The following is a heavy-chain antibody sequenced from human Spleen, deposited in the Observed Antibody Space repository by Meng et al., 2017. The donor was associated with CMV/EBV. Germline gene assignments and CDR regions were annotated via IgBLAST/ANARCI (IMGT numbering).Heavy chain of an antibody. CDR2: ISWNSGSI. J-gene: IGHJ5*02. D-gene: IGHD1-7*01. Sequence: LSLTCAASGFTFDDYAMHWVRQAPGKGLEWVSGISWNSGSIGYADSVKGRFTISRDNAKNSLYLQMNSLRAEDTALYYCARELTGTTGGCWFDPWGQGTLVTVSS. CDR1: GFTFDDYA. V-gene: IGHV3-9*01. CDR3: ARELTGTTGGCWFDP.